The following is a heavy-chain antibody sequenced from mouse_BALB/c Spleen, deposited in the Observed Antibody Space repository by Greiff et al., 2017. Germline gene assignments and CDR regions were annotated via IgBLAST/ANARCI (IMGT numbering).Heavy chain of an antibody. D-gene: IGHD1-1*01. J-gene: IGHJ4*01. V-gene: IGHV5-6-5*01. CDR2: ISSGGST. CDR3: ARGGGSTPYYYAMDY. CDR1: GFTFSSYA. Sequence: EVQRVESGGGLVKPGGSLKLSCAASGFTFSSYAMSWVRQTPEKRLEWVASISSGGSTYYPDSVKGRFTISRDNARNILYLQMSSLRSEDTAMYYCARGGGSTPYYYAMDYWGQGTSVTVSS.